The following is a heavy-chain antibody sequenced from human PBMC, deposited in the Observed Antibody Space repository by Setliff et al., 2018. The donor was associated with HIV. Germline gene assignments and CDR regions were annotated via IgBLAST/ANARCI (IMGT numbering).Heavy chain of an antibody. V-gene: IGHV1-2*02. CDR3: ARGRRTAPGSFYHFYYMGV. CDR2: IKPDSGGT. J-gene: IGHJ6*03. Sequence: ASVKVSCKASGYTFTDYYIHWVRQAPGQGLEWMGWIKPDSGGTNFAQKFQGRVTMTRDTSISTTHMELTNLKSDDTAVYFFARGRRTAPGSFYHFYYMGVWGEGTTVTVSS. D-gene: IGHD6-13*01. CDR1: GYTFTDYY.